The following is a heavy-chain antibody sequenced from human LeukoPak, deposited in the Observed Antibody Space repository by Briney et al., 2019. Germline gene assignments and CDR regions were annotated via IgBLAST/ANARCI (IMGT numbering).Heavy chain of an antibody. CDR3: PRASWATISGHFDS. V-gene: IGHV4-59*01. D-gene: IGHD5-24*01. CDR1: GGSISSYY. Sequence: PSETLSLTCTVSGGSISSYYWSWIRQPPGKGLEWIGCIYYSGSTNYNPSLKSRVTISVATSKNQSSLKLSSVNTADPALYYCPRASWATISGHFDSWGQGTLVTVSS. CDR2: IYYSGST. J-gene: IGHJ4*02.